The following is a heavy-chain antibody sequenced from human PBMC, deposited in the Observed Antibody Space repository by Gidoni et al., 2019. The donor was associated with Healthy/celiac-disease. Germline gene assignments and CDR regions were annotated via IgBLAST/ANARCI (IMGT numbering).Heavy chain of an antibody. CDR1: GFTFCNAG. J-gene: IGHJ4*02. CDR3: TTDLVVAATRFDY. Sequence: EVQLVESGGGLVKPGGSLRLSCAAHGFTFCNAGMSWVRQAPGKGLEWVGRIKSKTDGGTTDYAAPVKGRFTISRDDSKNTLYLQMNSLKTEDTAVYYCTTDLVVAATRFDYWGQGTLVTVSS. D-gene: IGHD2-15*01. CDR2: IKSKTDGGTT. V-gene: IGHV3-15*01.